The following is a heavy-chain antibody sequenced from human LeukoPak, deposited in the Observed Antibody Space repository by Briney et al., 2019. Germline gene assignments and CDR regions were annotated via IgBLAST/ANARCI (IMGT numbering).Heavy chain of an antibody. CDR3: ARHPWGPGAFDI. CDR1: GYSISSGYY. V-gene: IGHV4-38-2*01. CDR2: IYHSGST. Sequence: SETLSLTXAVSGYSISSGYYWGWIRQPPGKGLEWIGSIYHSGSTYYNPSLKSRVTISVDTSKNQFSLKLSSVTAADTAVYYCARHPWGPGAFDIWGQGTMVTVSS. D-gene: IGHD3-16*01. J-gene: IGHJ3*02.